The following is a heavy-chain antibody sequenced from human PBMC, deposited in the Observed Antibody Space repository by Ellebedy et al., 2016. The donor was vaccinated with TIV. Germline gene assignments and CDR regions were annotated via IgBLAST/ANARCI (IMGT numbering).Heavy chain of an antibody. CDR2: IGTTSGYT. J-gene: IGHJ4*02. Sequence: GESLKISCAASGFTFSIYWMSWVRQAPGKGPEWVSAIGTTSGYTFYADSVKGRFTFSRDNSKNTLYLQMASLRAEDTAVYYCAKELVSRSSLSLDYWGQGRRVTVAS. CDR1: GFTFSIYW. V-gene: IGHV3-23*01. CDR3: AKELVSRSSLSLDY. D-gene: IGHD3-9*01.